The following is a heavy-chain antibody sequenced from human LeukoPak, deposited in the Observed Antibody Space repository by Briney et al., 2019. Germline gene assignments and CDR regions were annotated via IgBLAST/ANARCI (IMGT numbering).Heavy chain of an antibody. J-gene: IGHJ5*02. V-gene: IGHV4-59*12. CDR3: ARVVGRKGWFDP. CDR2: IYDSGST. CDR1: GGSISSYY. Sequence: SSETLSLTCTVSGGSISSYYWSWIRQPPGKGLEWIGYIYDSGSTNYNPSLKSRVTISVDTSKNQFSLKLSSVTAADTAVYYCARVVGRKGWFDPWGQGTLVTVSS. D-gene: IGHD2-15*01.